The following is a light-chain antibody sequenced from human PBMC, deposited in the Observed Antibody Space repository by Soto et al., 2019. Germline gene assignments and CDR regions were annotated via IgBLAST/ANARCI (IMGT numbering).Light chain of an antibody. Sequence: DIRMTQSPSSLSVSVGDRVTITCRASQSISTYLSWYQQKPGKAPKLLIYGATRLQSGAPSRFTGSGSGTEFTLTISSLQPEDFATYSCQQSYSNPPTFAQGTKLEIK. CDR2: GAT. J-gene: IGKJ2*01. CDR3: QQSYSNPPT. V-gene: IGKV1-39*01. CDR1: QSISTY.